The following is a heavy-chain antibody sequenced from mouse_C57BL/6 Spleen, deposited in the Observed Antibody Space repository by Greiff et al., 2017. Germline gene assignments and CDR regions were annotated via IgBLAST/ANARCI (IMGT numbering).Heavy chain of an antibody. CDR3: ASEGDYGGGFAY. D-gene: IGHD2-4*01. J-gene: IGHJ3*01. V-gene: IGHV2-6*01. Sequence: QVQLQQSGPGLVAPSQSLSITCTVSGFSLTSYGVDWVRQSPGKGLEWLEVIWGVGSTNSNSALKSRRSISKDNSKSKVFLKMNSLQTEDTAVYYCASEGDYGGGFAYWGQGTLVTVSA. CDR2: IWGVGST. CDR1: GFSLTSYG.